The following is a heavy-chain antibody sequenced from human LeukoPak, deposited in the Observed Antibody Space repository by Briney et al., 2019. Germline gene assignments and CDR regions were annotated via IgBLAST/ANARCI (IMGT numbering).Heavy chain of an antibody. CDR1: GFTFSSYG. CDR3: ARVGAVGGVFRAFDI. V-gene: IGHV3-23*01. CDR2: ISGSGGST. Sequence: GGSLRLSCGASGFTFSSYGMTWVLQAPGKGLEWVSAISGSGGSTYYADSVKGRFTISRDNSKNTLYLQMNSLRAEDTAVYYCARVGAVGGVFRAFDIWGQGTMVTVSS. D-gene: IGHD3-16*01. J-gene: IGHJ3*02.